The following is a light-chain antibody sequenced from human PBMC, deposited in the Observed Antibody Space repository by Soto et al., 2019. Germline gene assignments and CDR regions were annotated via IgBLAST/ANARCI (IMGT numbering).Light chain of an antibody. V-gene: IGKV2-30*01. CDR3: MQAAHCPYT. Sequence: DVVMTQSPLSLPVTLGQPASISCRSSQSLVYSDGNTYLNWFLQRPGQSPRRLIYKVYNRDSGVXDXXSGSGTGTDFTLKISWVEAEDVGVYYCMQAAHCPYTFGQGTRLEIK. CDR2: KVY. J-gene: IGKJ2*01. CDR1: QSLVYSDGNTY.